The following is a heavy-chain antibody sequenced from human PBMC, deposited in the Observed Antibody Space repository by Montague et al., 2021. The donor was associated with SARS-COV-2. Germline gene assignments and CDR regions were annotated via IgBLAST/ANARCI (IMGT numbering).Heavy chain of an antibody. V-gene: IGHV4-31*03. J-gene: IGHJ3*02. Sequence: TLSLTCTVSGGSISSGSYYWGWIRQHPGKGLEWIGYIYYSGSTYYNTSLKSRVTISVDTSKNQFSLKLSSVTAADTAVYYCARVQGFTMIVVGIGAFDIWGQGTMVTVSS. D-gene: IGHD3-22*01. CDR3: ARVQGFTMIVVGIGAFDI. CDR2: IYYSGST. CDR1: GGSISSGSYY.